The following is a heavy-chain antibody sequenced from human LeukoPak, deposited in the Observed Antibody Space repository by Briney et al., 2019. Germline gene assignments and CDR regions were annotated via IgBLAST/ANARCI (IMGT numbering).Heavy chain of an antibody. CDR2: IYYSGST. V-gene: IGHV4-61*01. J-gene: IGHJ4*02. D-gene: IGHD6-19*01. Sequence: PSETLSLTCTVSSGSISSSSYYWSWIRQPPGKGLEWIGYIYYSGSTNYNPSLKSRVTISVDTSKNQFSLKLSSVTAADTAVYYCVREHGYSSGWHPRIDYWGQGTLVTVSS. CDR1: SGSISSSSYY. CDR3: VREHGYSSGWHPRIDY.